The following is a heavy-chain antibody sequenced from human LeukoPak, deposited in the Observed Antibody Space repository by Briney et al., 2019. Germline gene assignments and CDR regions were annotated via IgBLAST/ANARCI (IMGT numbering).Heavy chain of an antibody. CDR1: GFTFSDYY. CDR3: ARSPIAAAGTVFDY. CDR2: ISSSGSTI. J-gene: IGHJ4*02. D-gene: IGHD6-13*01. Sequence: GGSLRLSCAASGFTFSDYYMSWIRQAPGKGLEWVSYISSSGSTIYYADPVKGRFTISRDNAKNSLYLQMNSLRAEDTAVYYCARSPIAAAGTVFDYWGQGTLVTVSS. V-gene: IGHV3-11*04.